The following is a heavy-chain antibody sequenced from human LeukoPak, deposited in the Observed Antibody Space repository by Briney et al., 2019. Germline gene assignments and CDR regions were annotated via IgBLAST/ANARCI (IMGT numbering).Heavy chain of an antibody. Sequence: GGSLRLSCAASGFTFSSYWMSWVRQAPGKGLEWVANIKQDGSEKYYVDSVKGRFTISRDNAKNSLYLQMNSLRAEDTAVYYCARVNCSGGSCFYYYYGMDVWGQGTTVTVSS. CDR3: ARVNCSGGSCFYYYYGMDV. J-gene: IGHJ6*02. D-gene: IGHD2-15*01. V-gene: IGHV3-7*03. CDR2: IKQDGSEK. CDR1: GFTFSSYW.